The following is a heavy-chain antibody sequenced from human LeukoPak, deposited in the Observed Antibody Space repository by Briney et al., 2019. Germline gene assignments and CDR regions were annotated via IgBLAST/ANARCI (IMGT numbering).Heavy chain of an antibody. V-gene: IGHV3-23*01. CDR2: ISAGGATT. D-gene: IGHD3-22*01. Sequence: GGSLRLSCAVSGFTFSSYAMTWVRQAPGKGLEWVAAISAGGATTYYADSVKDRLTISRDNSKNTLYLQMNSLRADDTALYFCARDHESSGYPTSDYWGQGPLVTVSS. J-gene: IGHJ4*02. CDR1: GFTFSSYA. CDR3: ARDHESSGYPTSDY.